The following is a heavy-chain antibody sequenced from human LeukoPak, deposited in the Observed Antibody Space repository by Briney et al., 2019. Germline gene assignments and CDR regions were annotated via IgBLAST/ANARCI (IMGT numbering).Heavy chain of an antibody. CDR2: ISWNSGSI. D-gene: IGHD6-19*01. CDR1: GFIFNNNA. CDR3: AKDNLRHYTSAPNPDSLH. J-gene: IGHJ4*02. V-gene: IGHV3-9*01. Sequence: GGSLRLSCEGSGFIFNNNAMHWVRQPPGKGLEWVSGISWNSGSIDYADFVKGRLTIYRDNAKKSLYLQVNRLRVEDTGFYYCAKDNLRHYTSAPNPDSLHWGQGALVTVSS.